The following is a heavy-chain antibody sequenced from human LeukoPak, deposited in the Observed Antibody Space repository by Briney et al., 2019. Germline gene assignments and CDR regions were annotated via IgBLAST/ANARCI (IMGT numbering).Heavy chain of an antibody. CDR2: ISSSSSTI. CDR3: ARGGGYPKPNIIAAAGTGHDY. D-gene: IGHD6-13*01. CDR1: GFTFSSYS. J-gene: IGHJ4*02. V-gene: IGHV3-48*01. Sequence: GGSLRLSCAASGFTFSSYSMNWVRQAPGKGLEWVSYISSSSSTIYYADSVKGRSTISRDNAKNSLYLQMNSLRAEDTAVYYCARGGGYPKPNIIAAAGTGHDYWGQGTLVTVSS.